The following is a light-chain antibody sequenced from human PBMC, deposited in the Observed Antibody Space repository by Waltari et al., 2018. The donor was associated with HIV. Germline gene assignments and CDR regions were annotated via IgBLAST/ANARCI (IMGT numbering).Light chain of an antibody. J-gene: IGLJ2*01. Sequence: QSVLTQPPSVSGAPGQTVTISCTGSSSNIGARFDVHWYQQIPGTAPKLLMYGNNRPSGVPDRFSGSKSGTSASLAITGLQAEDEADYYCQSYDSSLRGILFGGGTKLTVL. CDR1: SSNIGARFD. CDR3: QSYDSSLRGIL. V-gene: IGLV1-40*01. CDR2: GN.